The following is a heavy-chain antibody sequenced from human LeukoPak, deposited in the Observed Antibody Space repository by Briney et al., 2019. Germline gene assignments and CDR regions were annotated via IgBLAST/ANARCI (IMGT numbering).Heavy chain of an antibody. CDR1: GGSISSGDYY. D-gene: IGHD3-10*01. CDR2: IYYSGST. Sequence: PSETLSLTCTVSGGSISSGDYYWSWNRQPPGKGLEWIGYIYYSGSTYYNPSLKSRVTISVDTSKNQFSLKLSSVTAADAAVYYCARAGYYGSGSYSGVSDWFDRWGQGTLVTVSS. J-gene: IGHJ5*02. CDR3: ARAGYYGSGSYSGVSDWFDR. V-gene: IGHV4-30-4*01.